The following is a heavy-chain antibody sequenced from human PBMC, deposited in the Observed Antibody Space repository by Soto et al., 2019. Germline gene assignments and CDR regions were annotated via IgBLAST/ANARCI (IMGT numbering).Heavy chain of an antibody. D-gene: IGHD6-13*01. Sequence: GGSLRLSCAASGFTFSSYWMHWVRQAPGKGLVWVSRINSDGSSTSYADSVKGRFTISRDNAKNTLYLQMNSLRAEDTAVYYCASQQQKLDYYYYGMDVWGQGTTVTVSS. J-gene: IGHJ6*02. CDR1: GFTFSSYW. CDR2: INSDGSST. CDR3: ASQQQKLDYYYYGMDV. V-gene: IGHV3-74*01.